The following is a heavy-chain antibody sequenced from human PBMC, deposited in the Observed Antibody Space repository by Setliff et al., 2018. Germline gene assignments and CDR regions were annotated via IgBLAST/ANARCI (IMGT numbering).Heavy chain of an antibody. Sequence: RASVKVSCKASGYIFTYYAIHWVRQAPGQRLEWMGWINAGNGNTKYSPKFQGRVTITRDTSASTAYMELSSLTSEDTAVYYCARRPYDSSGYFNYWGQGTLVTVSS. CDR1: GYIFTYYA. CDR2: INAGNGNT. CDR3: ARRPYDSSGYFNY. J-gene: IGHJ4*02. V-gene: IGHV1-3*01. D-gene: IGHD3-22*01.